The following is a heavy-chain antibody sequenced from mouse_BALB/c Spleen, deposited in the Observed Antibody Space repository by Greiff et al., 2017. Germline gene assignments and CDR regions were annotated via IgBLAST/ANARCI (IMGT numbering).Heavy chain of an antibody. Sequence: EVQRVESGAELVKPGASVKLSCTASGYNIKDTYMHWVKQRPEQGLEWIGRIDPANGNTNYDPKFQGKATITADTSSNTAYLQLSSLTSEDTAVYYCAPQYYGMDYWGQGTTLTVSS. D-gene: IGHD1-1*01. CDR1: GYNIKDTY. CDR3: APQYYGMDY. CDR2: IDPANGNT. V-gene: IGHV14-3*02. J-gene: IGHJ2*01.